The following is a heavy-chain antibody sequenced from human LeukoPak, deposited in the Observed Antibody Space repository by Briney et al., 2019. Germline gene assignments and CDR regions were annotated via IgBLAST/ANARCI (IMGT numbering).Heavy chain of an antibody. Sequence: GRSLRLSCVASGFTFTDHSMHWVRQPPGKGLEWVAVASSDEMTTFYGDSVKGRFTISRDSAKNSLFLQMNSLRAEDTAVYYCARAGSFSSSYGISWDYWGQGALVAVSS. CDR1: GFTFTDHS. CDR2: ASSDEMTT. CDR3: ARAGSFSSSYGISWDY. V-gene: IGHV3-30*07. D-gene: IGHD5-12*01. J-gene: IGHJ4*02.